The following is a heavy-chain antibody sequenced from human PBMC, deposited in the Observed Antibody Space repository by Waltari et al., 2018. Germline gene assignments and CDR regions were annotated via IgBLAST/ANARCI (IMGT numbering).Heavy chain of an antibody. CDR2: ISSIGSTI. D-gene: IGHD4-17*01. CDR3: ARVPPAPDYGDYGDGVDY. Sequence: DVQLVGSGGGLVQPGGSLRLSCAASGFTFSSYEMNWVRQAPGKGLEWVSYISSIGSTIYYADAVKGRVTISRENAKNSRYLQMNSLRAEDTAVYYCARVPPAPDYGDYGDGVDYWGQGTLVTVSS. J-gene: IGHJ4*02. V-gene: IGHV3-48*03. CDR1: GFTFSSYE.